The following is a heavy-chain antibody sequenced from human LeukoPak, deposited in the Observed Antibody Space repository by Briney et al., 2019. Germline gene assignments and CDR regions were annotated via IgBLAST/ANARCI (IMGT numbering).Heavy chain of an antibody. Sequence: GGSLRLSCAASGFTFSSYAMHWVRQAPGKGLEWVAVISYDGSNKYYADSVKGRFTISRDNSKNTLYLQMNSLRAEDTAVYYCARPALEWLLYDAFDIWGQGTMVTVSS. CDR3: ARPALEWLLYDAFDI. D-gene: IGHD3-3*01. V-gene: IGHV3-30*04. J-gene: IGHJ3*02. CDR1: GFTFSSYA. CDR2: ISYDGSNK.